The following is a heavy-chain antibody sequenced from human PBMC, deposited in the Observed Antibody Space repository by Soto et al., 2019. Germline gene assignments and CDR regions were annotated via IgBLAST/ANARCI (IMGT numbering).Heavy chain of an antibody. V-gene: IGHV3-21*01. Sequence: EVQLVESGGGLVKPGGSLRLSCAASGFTFSNYSMNWVRQAPGKGLEWVSSISSSSSYIYYADSVKGRFTISRDNAKNSLYLQMNSLRAEDTAVYYCATLGATLGRDAFDIWGQGTIVTVSS. CDR2: ISSSSSYI. CDR1: GFTFSNYS. CDR3: ATLGATLGRDAFDI. D-gene: IGHD1-26*01. J-gene: IGHJ3*02.